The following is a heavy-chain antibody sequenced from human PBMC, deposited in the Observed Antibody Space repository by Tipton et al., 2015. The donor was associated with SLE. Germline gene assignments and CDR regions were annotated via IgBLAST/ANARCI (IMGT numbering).Heavy chain of an antibody. V-gene: IGHV4-38-2*02. CDR3: ARHVAAGTDY. CDR2: INHSGST. Sequence: TLSLTCTVSGYSISSGYYWSWIRQPPGKGLEWIGEINHSGSTNYNPSLKSRVTISVDTSKNQFSLKLSSVTAADTAVYYCARHVAAGTDYWGQGTLVTVSS. D-gene: IGHD6-13*01. J-gene: IGHJ4*02. CDR1: GYSISSGYY.